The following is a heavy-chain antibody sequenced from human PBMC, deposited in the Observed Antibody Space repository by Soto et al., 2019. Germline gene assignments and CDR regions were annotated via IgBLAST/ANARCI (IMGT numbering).Heavy chain of an antibody. D-gene: IGHD6-13*01. Sequence: EVQLVESGGGLVKPGGSLRLSCAASGFTFSSYSMNWVRQAPGKGLEWVSSISSSSSYIYYADSVKGRFTISRDTAKNSLYLQMNSLRAEDTAVYYCARALEQQLVPWYFDLWGRGTLVTVSS. J-gene: IGHJ2*01. V-gene: IGHV3-21*01. CDR1: GFTFSSYS. CDR3: ARALEQQLVPWYFDL. CDR2: ISSSSSYI.